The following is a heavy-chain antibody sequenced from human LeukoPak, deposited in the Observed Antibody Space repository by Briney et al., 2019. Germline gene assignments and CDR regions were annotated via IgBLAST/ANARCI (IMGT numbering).Heavy chain of an antibody. CDR1: GYSFTSYW. CDR3: ARRIGSGWSDY. V-gene: IGHV5-51*01. CDR2: TYPGDSDT. J-gene: IGHJ4*02. Sequence: GESLKISCRGSGYSFTSYWIGWVRQMPGKGLDWMGITYPGDSDTRYNPSFQGQVTISADKSISTAYLQWSSLKASDTAIYYCARRIGSGWSDYWGQGTLVIVSS. D-gene: IGHD6-19*01.